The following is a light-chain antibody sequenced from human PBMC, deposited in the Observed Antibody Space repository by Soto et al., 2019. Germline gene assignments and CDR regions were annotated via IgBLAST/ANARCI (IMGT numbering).Light chain of an antibody. V-gene: IGLV2-8*01. CDR2: DVS. CDR1: SSDIGGYNS. J-gene: IGLJ1*01. CDR3: SSYTDRNNLV. Sequence: QSALTQSPSASGSPGQSVTISCTGTSSDIGGYNSVSWYQQHPGKAPKVMIYDVSKRPSGVPDRFSGSKSGNTASLTVSALQAEDDAYYYCSSYTDRNNLVFGTGTKLTVL.